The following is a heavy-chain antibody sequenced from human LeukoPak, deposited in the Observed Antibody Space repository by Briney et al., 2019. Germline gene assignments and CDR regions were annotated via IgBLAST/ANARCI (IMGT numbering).Heavy chain of an antibody. CDR1: GFTFSSHA. CDR2: INSDGSST. V-gene: IGHV3-74*01. D-gene: IGHD1-1*01. J-gene: IGHJ2*01. CDR3: TRTTTTADWYFDL. Sequence: GGSLRLSCAASGFTFSSHALSWVRQAPGKRLVWVARINSDGSSTTYADSVEGRFTISRDNTKSMLHLQMHSLRVDDSAVYFCTRTTTTADWYFDLWGRGTLVTVSS.